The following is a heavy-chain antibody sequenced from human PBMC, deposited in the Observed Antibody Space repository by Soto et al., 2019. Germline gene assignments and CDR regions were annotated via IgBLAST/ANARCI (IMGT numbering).Heavy chain of an antibody. Sequence: QVQLVQSGAEVQKPGASVKVSCRASGYTFTDYYIHWLRQAPGHGPEWMGWINPNTGGTTYAQRFQGWVTMTRDTSISTAYMELSSLTSDDTAMYFCARGGQGIYGGNSQYYWGQGTLVTVSS. CDR1: GYTFTDYY. D-gene: IGHD4-17*01. CDR2: INPNTGGT. V-gene: IGHV1-2*04. J-gene: IGHJ4*02. CDR3: ARGGQGIYGGNSQYY.